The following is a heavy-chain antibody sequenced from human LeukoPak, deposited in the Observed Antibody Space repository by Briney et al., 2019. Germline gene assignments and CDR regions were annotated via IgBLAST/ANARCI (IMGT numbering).Heavy chain of an antibody. J-gene: IGHJ6*02. V-gene: IGHV3-30-3*01. Sequence: GGSLRLSCAASGFTFSSYAMHWVRQAPGKGLEWVAVISDDETNKYSDSVKGRFTISRDNSKNTLYLQMNSLRVEDTAVYYCARDLLGMDVWGQGTTVSVSS. CDR1: GFTFSSYA. CDR2: ISDDETNK. CDR3: ARDLLGMDV.